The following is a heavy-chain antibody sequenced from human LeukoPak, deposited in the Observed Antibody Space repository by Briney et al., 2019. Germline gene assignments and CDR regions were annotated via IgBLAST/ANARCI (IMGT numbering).Heavy chain of an antibody. D-gene: IGHD5-18*01. J-gene: IGHJ5*02. Sequence: ASVKVSCKASGYTFTSYGISWVRQAPGQGLEWMGGIIPIFGTANYAQKFQGRVTITTDESTSTAYMELSSLRSEDTAVYYCARGRGYSYGRYNWFDPWGQGTLVTVSS. CDR2: IIPIFGTA. V-gene: IGHV1-69*05. CDR1: GYTFTSYG. CDR3: ARGRGYSYGRYNWFDP.